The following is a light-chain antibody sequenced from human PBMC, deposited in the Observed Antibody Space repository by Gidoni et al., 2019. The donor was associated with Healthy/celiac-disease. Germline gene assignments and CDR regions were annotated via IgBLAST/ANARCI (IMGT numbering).Light chain of an antibody. V-gene: IGKV1-39*01. CDR1: QSISSY. J-gene: IGKJ2*01. CDR3: QQSYSQRT. CDR2: AAS. Sequence: DIQMTQSPSSLSASVGDRVTITCRASQSISSYLNWYQQKPGKAPKLLIYAASSLQSGVPSRFSGSGSGTDFTLTISSLQPEDFATYYCQQSYSQRTFXXXTKLEIK.